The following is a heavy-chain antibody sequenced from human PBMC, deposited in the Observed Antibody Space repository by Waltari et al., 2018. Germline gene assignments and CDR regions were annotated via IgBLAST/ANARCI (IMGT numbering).Heavy chain of an antibody. CDR1: GYPFNGSY. Sequence: QVQLVQSGAEVKKPGASVKVSCKASGYPFNGSYMHWRRPAPGQGLEGMGWINPNSGGTNYAQKFQGRVTMTRDTSISTAYMELSRLRSDDTAVYYCARENNSGDYYMDVWGKGTTVTVSS. V-gene: IGHV1-2*02. J-gene: IGHJ6*03. CDR2: INPNSGGT. CDR3: ARENNSGDYYMDV.